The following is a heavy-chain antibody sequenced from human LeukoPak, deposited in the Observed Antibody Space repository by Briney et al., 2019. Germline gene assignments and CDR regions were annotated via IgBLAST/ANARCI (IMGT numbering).Heavy chain of an antibody. J-gene: IGHJ6*02. CDR2: IYYSGST. D-gene: IGHD1-26*01. V-gene: IGHV4-59*01. CDR3: ARVGATDLGMDV. Sequence: SETLSLTCTVSGGSISSYYWSWIRQPPGKELEWIGYIYYSGSTNYNPSLKSRVTISVDTSKNQFSLKLSSVTAADTAVYYCARVGATDLGMDVWGQGTTVTVSS. CDR1: GGSISSYY.